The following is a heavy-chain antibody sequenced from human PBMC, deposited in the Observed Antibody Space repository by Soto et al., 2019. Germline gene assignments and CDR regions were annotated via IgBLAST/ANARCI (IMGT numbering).Heavy chain of an antibody. V-gene: IGHV3-23*01. J-gene: IGHJ4*02. CDR1: EFTFGMYG. CDR3: AKEGGFREPFDY. Sequence: VQLLESGGGLAQPGGALTISCAASEFTFGMYGMAWVRQAPGKGLEWVSAIDNTGASTWYVDSVKGRFTISRDNSGNTLYLQMNSLRAEDTAVYYCAKEGGFREPFDYWGQGTLVTVSS. CDR2: IDNTGAST.